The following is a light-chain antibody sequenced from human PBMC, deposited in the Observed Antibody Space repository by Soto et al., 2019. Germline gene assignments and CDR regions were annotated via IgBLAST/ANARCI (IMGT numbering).Light chain of an antibody. CDR1: SSDVGGYNY. CDR3: SSYAGNNNYV. Sequence: QSVLTQPPSASGSPGQSVTISCTGTSSDVGGYNYVSWYQHHPGKAPKLMLYEVSQRPSGVPDRFSGSKSANTTSLTLSGLQAEDEADYYCSSYAGNNNYVFGTGTKVTVL. CDR2: EVS. V-gene: IGLV2-8*01. J-gene: IGLJ1*01.